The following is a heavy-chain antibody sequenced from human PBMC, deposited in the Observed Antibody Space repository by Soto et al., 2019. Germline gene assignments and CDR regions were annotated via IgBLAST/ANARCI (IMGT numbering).Heavy chain of an antibody. J-gene: IGHJ6*02. CDR2: MNPNSGNT. CDR1: GYTFTSYD. D-gene: IGHD6-13*01. V-gene: IGHV1-8*01. Sequence: QVQLVQSGAEVKKPGASVKVSCKASGYTFTSYDINWVRQATGQGLEWMGWMNPNSGNTGYAQKFQGRVTMTRNTSISRDYMELSSLRSEDTAVYYCARAAAGYYYYGMDVWGQGTTVTVSS. CDR3: ARAAAGYYYYGMDV.